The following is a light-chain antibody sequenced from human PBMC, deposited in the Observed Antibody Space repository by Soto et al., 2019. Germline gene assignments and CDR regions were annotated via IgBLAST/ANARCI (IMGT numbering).Light chain of an antibody. J-gene: IGKJ2*01. V-gene: IGKV3-20*01. CDR1: QSVSSSY. Sequence: EIVLTQSPGTLSLSPGERATLSCRASQSVSSSYLAWYKQKPGQAPRLLIYGASSRATGIPDRFSGSGSGTDCTLTISRLEPEDFAVYYCQQYGSSPLYTFGQGTKLEIK. CDR2: GAS. CDR3: QQYGSSPLYT.